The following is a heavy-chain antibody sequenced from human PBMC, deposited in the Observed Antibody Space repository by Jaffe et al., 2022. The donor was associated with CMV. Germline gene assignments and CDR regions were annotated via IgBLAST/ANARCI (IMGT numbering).Heavy chain of an antibody. Sequence: EVQLVESGGGLVQPGGSLRLSCAASGFTFSSYWMSWVRQAPGKGLEWVANIKQDGSEKYYVDSVKGRFTISRDNAKNSLYLQMNSLRAEDTAVYYCARARRRPHSSSWHQNEFDYWGQGTLVTVSS. CDR3: ARARRRPHSSSWHQNEFDY. CDR1: GFTFSSYW. CDR2: IKQDGSEK. V-gene: IGHV3-7*03. D-gene: IGHD6-13*01. J-gene: IGHJ4*02.